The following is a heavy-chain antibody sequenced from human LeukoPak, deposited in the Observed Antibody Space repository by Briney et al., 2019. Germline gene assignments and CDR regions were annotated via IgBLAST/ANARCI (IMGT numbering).Heavy chain of an antibody. J-gene: IGHJ4*02. CDR2: ISAYNGNT. CDR3: ATMYYYDSPLGY. V-gene: IGHV1-18*01. CDR1: GYTFTSYG. D-gene: IGHD3-22*01. Sequence: ASVKVSCKASGYTFTSYGISWVRQAPGQGLEWMGWISAYNGNTNYAQKLQGRVTMTTDTSTSTAYMELRSLRSEDTAVYYCATMYYYDSPLGYWGQGTLVTVSS.